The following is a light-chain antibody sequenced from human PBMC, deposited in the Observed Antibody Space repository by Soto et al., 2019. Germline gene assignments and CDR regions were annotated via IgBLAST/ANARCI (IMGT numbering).Light chain of an antibody. CDR3: QQYNNWLT. CDR2: GAS. CDR1: QSVSSN. J-gene: IGKJ1*01. V-gene: IGKV3-15*01. Sequence: EIVTTQSPATLSVSPGERATLSCRASQSVSSNLAWYQQKPGQAPRLLIYGASTRATGIPARFSGSGSGTEFTLTISSLQSEDFAVYYCQQYNNWLTFGQGTKVDIK.